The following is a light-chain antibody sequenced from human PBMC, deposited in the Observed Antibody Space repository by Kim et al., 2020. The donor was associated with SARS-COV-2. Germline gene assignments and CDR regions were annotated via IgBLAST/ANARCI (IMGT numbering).Light chain of an antibody. CDR1: QSISSW. J-gene: IGKJ1*01. Sequence: DIQMTQSPSTLSASVGDRVTITCRASQSISSWLDWYQQKPGKAPKVLIYKASSLESGVPSRFSGSGSGTEFTLTISSLQPDDFATYYCQHYNTYSGTFGQGTKVDIK. CDR3: QHYNTYSGT. CDR2: KAS. V-gene: IGKV1-5*03.